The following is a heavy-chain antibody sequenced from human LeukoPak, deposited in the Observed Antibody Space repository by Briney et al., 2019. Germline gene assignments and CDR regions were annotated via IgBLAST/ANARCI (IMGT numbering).Heavy chain of an antibody. Sequence: KPGGSLRLSCAASGFTFSDYYMSWIRQAPGKGLEWVSYISSSGSTIYYADSVKGRLTISRDSSKNTLYLQMNSLRAEDTAVYYCAKPVDGGFLGEYYFDYWGQGSLVTVSS. CDR2: ISSSGSTI. CDR3: AKPVDGGFLGEYYFDY. D-gene: IGHD3-16*01. V-gene: IGHV3-11*01. CDR1: GFTFSDYY. J-gene: IGHJ4*02.